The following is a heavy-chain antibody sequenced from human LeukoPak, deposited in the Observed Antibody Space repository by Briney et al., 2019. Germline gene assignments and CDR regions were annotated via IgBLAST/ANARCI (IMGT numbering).Heavy chain of an antibody. J-gene: IGHJ5*02. CDR1: GYTFTTYG. V-gene: IGHV1-18*01. D-gene: IGHD1-26*01. Sequence: GASVKVSCKASGYTFTTYGINWVRQAPGQGLEWMGWISAYNGNTNYAQRFQGRVTMTTDTSTSTAYMELRSLRSGDTAVYYCARDMSGSYSTRFDPWGQGTLVTVST. CDR2: ISAYNGNT. CDR3: ARDMSGSYSTRFDP.